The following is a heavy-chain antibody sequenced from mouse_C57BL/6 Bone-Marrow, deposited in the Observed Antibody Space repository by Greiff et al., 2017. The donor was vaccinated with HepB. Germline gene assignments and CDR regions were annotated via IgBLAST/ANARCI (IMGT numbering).Heavy chain of an antibody. D-gene: IGHD2-3*01. CDR3: AIYDGYYFDY. Sequence: VQLQQSGAELVRPGASVKLSCTASGFNIKDDYMHWVKQRPEQGLEWIGWIDPENGDTEYASKFQGKATITADTSSNTAYLQLSSLTSEDTAFYYCAIYDGYYFDYWGQGTTLTVSS. CDR1: GFNIKDDY. CDR2: IDPENGDT. J-gene: IGHJ2*01. V-gene: IGHV14-4*01.